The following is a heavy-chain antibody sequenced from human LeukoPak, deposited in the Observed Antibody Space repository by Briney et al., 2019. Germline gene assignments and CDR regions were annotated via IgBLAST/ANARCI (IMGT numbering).Heavy chain of an antibody. CDR2: ISYDGSNK. CDR3: ALQTVEMATITGYYFDY. J-gene: IGHJ4*02. CDR1: GFTSSSYG. V-gene: IGHV3-30*03. Sequence: GGSLRLSCAASGFTSSSYGMHWVRQAPGKGLEWVAVISYDGSNKYYADSVKGRFTISRDNSKNTLYLQMNSLRAEDTAVYYCALQTVEMATITGYYFDYWGQGTLVTVSS. D-gene: IGHD5-24*01.